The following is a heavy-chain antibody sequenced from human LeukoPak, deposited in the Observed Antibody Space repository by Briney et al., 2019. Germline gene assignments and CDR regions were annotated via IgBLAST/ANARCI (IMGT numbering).Heavy chain of an antibody. D-gene: IGHD3-22*01. CDR1: GFIFTSYW. CDR2: MNSDGNST. CDR3: ARVAYYYDSSGYLSY. V-gene: IGHV3-74*01. Sequence: GGSVKLSCAASGFIFTSYWMYWVRHAPWKGRVWVSRMNSDGNSTSYADSVKGRSTISRDNAKNTLYLQMNSLRAEDTAVYYCARVAYYYDSSGYLSYWGQGTLVTVSS. J-gene: IGHJ4*02.